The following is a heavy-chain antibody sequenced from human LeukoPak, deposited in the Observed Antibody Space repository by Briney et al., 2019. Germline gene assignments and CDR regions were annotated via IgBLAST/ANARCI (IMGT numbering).Heavy chain of an antibody. Sequence: SETLSLTCAVSGFSISSGYYWGWIRQPPGKGLEWIGNVFHSGTTYYNPSLKSRVTISVDTSKNQLSLKLTSVTAADTAVYYCARITYDSSDYWGQGSLVTVSP. CDR2: VFHSGTT. D-gene: IGHD3-22*01. V-gene: IGHV4-38-2*01. J-gene: IGHJ4*02. CDR1: GFSISSGYY. CDR3: ARITYDSSDY.